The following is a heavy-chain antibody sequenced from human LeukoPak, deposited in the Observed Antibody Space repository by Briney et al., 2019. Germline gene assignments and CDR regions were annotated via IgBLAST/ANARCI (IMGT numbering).Heavy chain of an antibody. D-gene: IGHD3/OR15-3a*01. V-gene: IGHV4-59*12. CDR1: GGSISSYY. CDR2: IYYSGST. CDR3: AGSAGFLDIDY. J-gene: IGHJ4*02. Sequence: SETLSLTCTVAGGSISSYYWSWIRQPPGKGLEWIGYIYYSGSTNYNPSLKSRVTTSVDTSKNQFSLKLNSVTAADTAVYCCAGSAGFLDIDYWGQGTLVTVSS.